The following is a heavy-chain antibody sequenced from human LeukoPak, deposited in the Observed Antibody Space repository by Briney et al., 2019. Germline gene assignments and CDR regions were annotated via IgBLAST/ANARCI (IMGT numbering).Heavy chain of an antibody. Sequence: ASVKVSCKASGYTFTGYYMNWVRQAPGQGLEWMGWINPNTGDINYAQKFQGRVTMTRDTSISTAYMELTILRPNDTAVYYCVSGSYGVSANGMDVWGQGTMVTVSS. CDR1: GYTFTGYY. CDR3: VSGSYGVSANGMDV. J-gene: IGHJ6*02. CDR2: INPNTGDI. D-gene: IGHD1-1*01. V-gene: IGHV1-2*02.